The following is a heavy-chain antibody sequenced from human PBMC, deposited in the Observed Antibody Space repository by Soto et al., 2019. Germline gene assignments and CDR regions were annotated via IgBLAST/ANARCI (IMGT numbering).Heavy chain of an antibody. Sequence: QVHLVESGGGMVQPGRSLRLSCVVSGFTFSNYGMHWVRQAPGKGLEWVAIISYDTSNRYYADSVKGRFTISRDNSNNIMYLQMNSLRAETTAVYYCAKEQNMITFGDPYFGIDVWGQGTTVIVSS. CDR3: AKEQNMITFGDPYFGIDV. CDR1: GFTFSNYG. J-gene: IGHJ6*02. D-gene: IGHD3-16*01. V-gene: IGHV3-30*18. CDR2: ISYDTSNR.